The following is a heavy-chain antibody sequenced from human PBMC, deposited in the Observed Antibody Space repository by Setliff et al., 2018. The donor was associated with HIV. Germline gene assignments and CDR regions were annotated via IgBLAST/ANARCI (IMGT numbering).Heavy chain of an antibody. J-gene: IGHJ1*01. CDR2: IYQSGTT. CDR3: ARGPWYYYDSSGYPAEYFQH. D-gene: IGHD3-22*01. Sequence: PSETLSLTCAVSGFSISSGFFWGWVRQPPGKGLEWIGSIYQSGTTYYNPALKSRVTISVDTSKNQFSLKLSSVTAADTAVYYCARGPWYYYDSSGYPAEYFQHWGQGTLVTVSS. V-gene: IGHV4-38-2*01. CDR1: GFSISSGFF.